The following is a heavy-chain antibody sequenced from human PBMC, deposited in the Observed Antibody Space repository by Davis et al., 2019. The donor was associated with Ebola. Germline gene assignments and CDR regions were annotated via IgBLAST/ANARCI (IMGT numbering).Heavy chain of an antibody. Sequence: HSQTLSLTCAISGDSVSSGGWNWIRQSPSRGLEWLGRTYYSSSKWYNDYAVSVKSRISINADTSKNQFSLQLNSVTPEDTALYYCARGWLRGGMDVWGEGTTVTVPS. D-gene: IGHD5-18*01. CDR3: ARGWLRGGMDV. CDR1: GDSVSSGG. J-gene: IGHJ6*04. CDR2: TYYSSSKWYN. V-gene: IGHV6-1*01.